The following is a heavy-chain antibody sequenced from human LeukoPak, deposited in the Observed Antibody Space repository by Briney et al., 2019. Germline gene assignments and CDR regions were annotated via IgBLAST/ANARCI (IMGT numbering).Heavy chain of an antibody. V-gene: IGHV3-20*04. D-gene: IGHD6-19*01. CDR2: INWDGGST. CDR1: GFTFDDYG. J-gene: IGHJ3*02. CDR3: AREMYASGWLNAFDI. Sequence: GGSLRLSCAASGFTFDDYGMSWVRQAPGKGLEWVSGINWDGGSTAYADSVKGRFTISRDNAKTSLYLQMNSLRAGDTALNYGAREMYASGWLNAFDIWGQGTMVTVSS.